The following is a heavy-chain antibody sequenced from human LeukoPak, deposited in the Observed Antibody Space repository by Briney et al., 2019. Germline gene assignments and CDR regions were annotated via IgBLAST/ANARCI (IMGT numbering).Heavy chain of an antibody. CDR1: GYTFTGYY. Sequence: ASVKVSCKTSGYTFTGYYMHWVRQAPGQGLEWMGWIYPNSGGTNYPQKFQGRVTMTRDTSISTAYMELSSLRSDDTAVYYCARLGYYDILTGYDADYWGQGTLVTVSS. J-gene: IGHJ4*02. V-gene: IGHV1-2*02. CDR3: ARLGYYDILTGYDADY. CDR2: IYPNSGGT. D-gene: IGHD3-9*01.